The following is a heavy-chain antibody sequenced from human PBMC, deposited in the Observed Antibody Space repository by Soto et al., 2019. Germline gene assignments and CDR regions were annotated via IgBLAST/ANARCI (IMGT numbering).Heavy chain of an antibody. J-gene: IGHJ4*02. CDR3: ARGSGIAVAATLFLFCY. CDR1: GFTFSSYS. V-gene: IGHV3-48*02. D-gene: IGHD6-19*01. Sequence: GGSLRLSCAASGFTFSSYSMNWVRQAPGKGLEWVSYISSSSSTIYYADSLKGRFTISRDNAKNSLYLQMNSLRDEDTAVYYCARGSGIAVAATLFLFCYWGQGTLVTVSS. CDR2: ISSSSSTI.